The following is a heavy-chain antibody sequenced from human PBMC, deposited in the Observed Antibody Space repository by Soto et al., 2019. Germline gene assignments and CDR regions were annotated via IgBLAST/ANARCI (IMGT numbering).Heavy chain of an antibody. Sequence: EVQMLESGGALVPRGGSLRLSCEVSGFTIRNYALSWVRQAPGKGLEWVSSISGSGITTYYADSVKGRLSISRDNSETRLYLHINGLRDEDTAVYFCSRTPRDESNRGRFDTWCQGTLVTVSS. J-gene: IGHJ5*02. CDR3: SRTPRDESNRGRFDT. CDR2: ISGSGITT. V-gene: IGHV3-23*01. CDR1: GFTIRNYA.